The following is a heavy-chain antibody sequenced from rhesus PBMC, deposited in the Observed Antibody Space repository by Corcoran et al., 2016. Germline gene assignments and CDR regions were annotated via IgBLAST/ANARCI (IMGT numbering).Heavy chain of an antibody. D-gene: IGHD6-25*01. J-gene: IGHJ1*01. Sequence: QVQLQESGPGLVKPSETLSLTCSVSGGSADEQYYWNWYRQSPVKGLGWVGYIYGGDGRTSYNPSLKSRVTISKDTSNKHFSLTLSSVTAADTAVYYCAKGSSGSYVEYFEFWGQGALVTVSS. CDR2: IYGGDGRT. CDR3: AKGSSGSYVEYFEF. V-gene: IGHV4S7*01. CDR1: GGSADEQYY.